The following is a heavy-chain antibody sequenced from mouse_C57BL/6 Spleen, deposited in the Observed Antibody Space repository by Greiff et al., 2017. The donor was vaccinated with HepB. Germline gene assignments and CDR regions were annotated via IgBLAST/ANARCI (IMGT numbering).Heavy chain of an antibody. CDR3: ARLDSAY. V-gene: IGHV1-20*01. Sequence: EVQGVESGPELVKPGDSVKISCKASGYSFTGYFMNWVMQSHGKSLEWIGRINPYNGDTFYNQKFKGKATLTVDKSSSTAHMELRSLTSEDSAVYYCARLDSAYWGQGTLVTVSA. J-gene: IGHJ3*01. CDR1: GYSFTGYF. CDR2: INPYNGDT.